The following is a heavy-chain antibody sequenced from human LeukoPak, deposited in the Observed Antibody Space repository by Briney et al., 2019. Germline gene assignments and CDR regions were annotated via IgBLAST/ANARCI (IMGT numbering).Heavy chain of an antibody. D-gene: IGHD1-26*01. V-gene: IGHV3-23*01. Sequence: GGSLRLSCAASGFTFSSYAMSWVRQAPGKGLEWVSAISGSGGSTYYADSVKGRFTISRDNSKNTLYLQMNSLRAEDTAVYYCAKDLGVGARRGGYYFDYWGQGTLVTVSS. CDR1: GFTFSSYA. J-gene: IGHJ4*02. CDR3: AKDLGVGARRGGYYFDY. CDR2: ISGSGGST.